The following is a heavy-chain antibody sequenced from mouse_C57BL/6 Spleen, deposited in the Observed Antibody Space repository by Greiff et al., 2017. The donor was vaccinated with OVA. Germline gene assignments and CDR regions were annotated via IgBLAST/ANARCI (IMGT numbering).Heavy chain of an antibody. CDR1: GYAFSSYW. D-gene: IGHD2-1*01. Sequence: VQLQESGAELVKPGASVKISCKASGYAFSSYWMNWVKQRPGKGLEWIGQIYPGDGDTNYNGKFKGKATMTADKSSSTAYMQLSSLTSEDCAVYFCARAAGNYGKRLDYWGQGTTLTVSS. J-gene: IGHJ2*01. CDR3: ARAAGNYGKRLDY. CDR2: IYPGDGDT. V-gene: IGHV1-80*01.